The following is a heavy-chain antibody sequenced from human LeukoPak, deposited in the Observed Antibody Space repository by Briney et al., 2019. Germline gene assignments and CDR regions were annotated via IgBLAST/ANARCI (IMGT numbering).Heavy chain of an antibody. CDR1: GYTFTGYY. CDR3: ARDQGVRPLYYFDY. J-gene: IGHJ4*02. CDR2: IIPILGIA. D-gene: IGHD3-10*01. V-gene: IGHV1-69*04. Sequence: SVKVSCKASGYTFTGYYMHWVRQAPGQGLEWMGRIIPILGIANYAQKFQGRVTITADKSTSTAYMELSSLRSEDTAVYYCARDQGVRPLYYFDYWGQGALVTVSS.